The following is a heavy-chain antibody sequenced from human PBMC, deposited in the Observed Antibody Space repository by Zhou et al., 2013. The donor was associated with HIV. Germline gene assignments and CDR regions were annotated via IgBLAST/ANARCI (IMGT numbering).Heavy chain of an antibody. V-gene: IGHV1-2*02. CDR3: AREDDGWELLGAFDI. CDR1: GYTFTGYY. D-gene: IGHD1-26*01. Sequence: QVQLVQSGAEVKKPGASMKVSCKASGYTFTGYYIHWVRQAPGQGLEWMGWINPNSGGTNYAQKFQGRVTMTRDTSINTAYMELSRLKSDDTAVYYCAREDDGWELLGAFDIWGQGTMVTVSS. J-gene: IGHJ3*02. CDR2: INPNSGGT.